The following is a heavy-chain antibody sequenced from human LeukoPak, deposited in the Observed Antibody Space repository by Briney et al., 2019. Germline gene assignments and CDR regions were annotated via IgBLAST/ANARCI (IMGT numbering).Heavy chain of an antibody. D-gene: IGHD4-23*01. CDR1: GFTFSSYS. J-gene: IGHJ3*02. CDR3: ARRGSPVASPYTDAFDI. Sequence: GGSLRLSCAASGFTFSSYSMNWVSQAPGKGVEWVSSISSSSSYIYYADSVKGRFTISRDNAKNSLYLQMNSLRAEDTAVYYCARRGSPVASPYTDAFDIWGQGTMVTVSS. V-gene: IGHV3-21*01. CDR2: ISSSSSYI.